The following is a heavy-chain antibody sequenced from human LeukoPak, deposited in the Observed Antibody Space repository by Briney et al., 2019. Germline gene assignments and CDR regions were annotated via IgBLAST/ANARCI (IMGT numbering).Heavy chain of an antibody. D-gene: IGHD5-18*01. CDR2: ISSSSSYI. CDR3: ARDEGQLGQNYFDY. V-gene: IGHV3-21*01. CDR1: GFTLSSYS. Sequence: GSLILSCAASGFTLSSYSMNWVRQAPGKGLEWVSSISSSSSYIYYADSVKGRFTISRDNAKNSLYLQMNSLRAEDTAVYYCARDEGQLGQNYFDYWGQGTLVTVSS. J-gene: IGHJ4*02.